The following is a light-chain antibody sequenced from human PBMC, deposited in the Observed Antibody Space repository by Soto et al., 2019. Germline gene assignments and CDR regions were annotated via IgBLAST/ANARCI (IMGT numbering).Light chain of an antibody. V-gene: IGKV4-1*01. CDR1: QSVLHSSNNKNY. CDR2: WAP. J-gene: IGKJ4*01. Sequence: DIVMTQSPDSLAVSLGERATINCKSSQSVLHSSNNKNYLAWYQQKPGQPPKLLIYWAPTRESGVPDRFSGSGSGTDFTLTISSLQAEDVAVYYCQQYDSTPLTFGGGTKVDIK. CDR3: QQYDSTPLT.